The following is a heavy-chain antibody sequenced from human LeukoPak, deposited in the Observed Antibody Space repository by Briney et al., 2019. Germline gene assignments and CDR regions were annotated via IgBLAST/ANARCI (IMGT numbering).Heavy chain of an antibody. J-gene: IGHJ4*02. V-gene: IGHV3-53*01. CDR3: ARGAGYNYPYYFDY. D-gene: IGHD5-24*01. CDR2: IYGGGNI. Sequence: GXEXXXVIYGGGNIYYADSVKGRFTISRDNSKNTLYLQMNSLRAEDTAVYYCARGAGYNYPYYFDYWGQGTLVTVSS.